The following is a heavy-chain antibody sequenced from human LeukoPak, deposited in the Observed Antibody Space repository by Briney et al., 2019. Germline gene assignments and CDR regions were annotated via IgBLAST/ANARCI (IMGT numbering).Heavy chain of an antibody. CDR3: ARDWSDYDSSGYYNWFDP. CDR1: GGSISNSNW. D-gene: IGHD3-22*01. Sequence: PSETLSLTCVVSGGSISNSNWWSWVRQPPGKRLEWIGEIYHVGATNYNPSLKSRVAISIDKSKNQFSLKLNSVTVADTAVYYCARDWSDYDSSGYYNWFDPWGQGTLVTVSS. V-gene: IGHV4-4*02. J-gene: IGHJ5*02. CDR2: IYHVGAT.